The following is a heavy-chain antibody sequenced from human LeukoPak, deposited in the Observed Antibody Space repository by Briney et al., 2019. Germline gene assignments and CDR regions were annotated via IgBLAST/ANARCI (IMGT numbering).Heavy chain of an antibody. D-gene: IGHD4-23*01. CDR3: ARHLGYGGAFDY. CDR1: GGSFSGYY. J-gene: IGHJ4*02. V-gene: IGHV4-34*01. Sequence: PSETLSLTCAVYGGSFSGYYWSWIRQPPGKGLEWIGEINHSGSTNYNPSLKSRVTISVDTSKNQFSLKLSSVTAADTAVYYCARHLGYGGAFDYWGQGTLVTVSS. CDR2: INHSGST.